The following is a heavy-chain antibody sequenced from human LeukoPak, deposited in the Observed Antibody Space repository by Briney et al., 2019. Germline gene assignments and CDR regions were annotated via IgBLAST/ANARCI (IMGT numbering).Heavy chain of an antibody. CDR3: ARGGAVAGTTSLFDY. CDR2: IHHRGST. D-gene: IGHD6-19*01. J-gene: IGHJ4*02. V-gene: IGHV4-34*01. CDR1: GGSFSGYY. Sequence: PSETLSLTCAVYGGSFSGYYWSWIRQPPGKGLEWIGEIHHRGSTNYNPSLKSRVTISVDTSKNQFSLKVNSVTAADTAVYYCARGGAVAGTTSLFDYWGQGVLVTVSS.